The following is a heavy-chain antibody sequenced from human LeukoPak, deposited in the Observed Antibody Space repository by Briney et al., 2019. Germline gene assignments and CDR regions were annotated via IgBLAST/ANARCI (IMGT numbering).Heavy chain of an antibody. CDR1: GGSISSGGYY. V-gene: IGHV4-30-2*01. CDR2: IYHSGST. CDR3: ARDATAIDYFDY. J-gene: IGHJ4*02. D-gene: IGHD5-18*01. Sequence: PSETLSLTCTVSGGSISSGGYYWSWIRQPPGKGLEWIGYIYHSGSTYYNPSLKSRVTISVDRSKNQFFLKLSSVTAADTAVYYCARDATAIDYFDYWGQGTLVTVSS.